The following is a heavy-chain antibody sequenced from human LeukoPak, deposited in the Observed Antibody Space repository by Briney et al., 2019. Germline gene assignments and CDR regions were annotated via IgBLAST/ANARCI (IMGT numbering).Heavy chain of an antibody. CDR3: ARRGCSSNSCQKGGGLDY. V-gene: IGHV5-51*01. CDR2: IYPGDSDT. J-gene: IGHJ4*02. Sequence: GESLKISCKGSGYSFTSYWIGWVRQMPGKGLEWMGIIYPGDSDTRYSPSFQGQVTISADKSISTAYLQWSSLKASDTAMYYWARRGCSSNSCQKGGGLDYWGQGTLVTVSS. CDR1: GYSFTSYW. D-gene: IGHD2-2*01.